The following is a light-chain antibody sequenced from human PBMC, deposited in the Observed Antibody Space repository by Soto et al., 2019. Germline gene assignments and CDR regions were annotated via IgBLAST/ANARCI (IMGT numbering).Light chain of an antibody. CDR1: SSDVGGYDY. Sequence: QSALTQPRSASGSPGQSVTIFCTGTSSDVGGYDYVSWYQQHPGKAPKLMIYDVRERPSGVPDRVSGSKSGNTASLTISGLQAEDEADYYCCSYAGSYTYVFGTGTKVTVL. CDR3: CSYAGSYTYV. V-gene: IGLV2-11*01. J-gene: IGLJ1*01. CDR2: DVR.